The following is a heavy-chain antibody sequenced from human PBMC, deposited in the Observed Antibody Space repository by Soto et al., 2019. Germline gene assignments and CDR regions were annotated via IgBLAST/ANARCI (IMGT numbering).Heavy chain of an antibody. J-gene: IGHJ5*02. D-gene: IGHD5-12*01. V-gene: IGHV4-31*03. CDR1: GGSISSGGYY. Sequence: SSETLSLTCTVSGGSISSGGYYWSWIRQHPGKGLEWIGYIYYSGSTYYNPSLKSRVTISVDTSKNQFSLKLSSVTAADTAVYYCARGRVEVATIYYSWFDPWDQGSLVTVYS. CDR3: ARGRVEVATIYYSWFDP. CDR2: IYYSGST.